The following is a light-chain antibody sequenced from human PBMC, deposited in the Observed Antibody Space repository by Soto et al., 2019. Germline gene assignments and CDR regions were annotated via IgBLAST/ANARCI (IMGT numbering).Light chain of an antibody. CDR1: PSLVHSDGLAY. Sequence: QSQHSLPVTLGQPASISCRSNPSLVHSDGLAYFSWFQQRPGRSPRRLIYNVSNRDSGVPARFSGSGSGTDFALKISRVQPEDFATYYCIQRNSYPLTFGQGTRLEIK. J-gene: IGKJ5*01. CDR2: NVS. V-gene: IGKV2-30*02. CDR3: IQRNSYPLT.